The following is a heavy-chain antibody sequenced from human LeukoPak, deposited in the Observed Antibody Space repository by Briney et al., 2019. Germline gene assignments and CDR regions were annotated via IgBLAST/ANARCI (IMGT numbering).Heavy chain of an antibody. D-gene: IGHD3-3*01. J-gene: IGHJ4*02. CDR1: GFTFSSCG. CDR3: ARDPSLRFLEWSPREGPDY. Sequence: GGSLRRSCAASGFTFSSCGMHWVRQAPGKGLEWVAFIRYHGSDKYYADSVKGRFTISRDNAKNSLYLQMNSLRAEDTAVYYCARDPSLRFLEWSPREGPDYWGQGTLVTVPS. CDR2: IRYHGSDK. V-gene: IGHV3-30*02.